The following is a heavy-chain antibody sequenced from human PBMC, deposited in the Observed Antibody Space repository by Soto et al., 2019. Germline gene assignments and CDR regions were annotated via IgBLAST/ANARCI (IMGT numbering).Heavy chain of an antibody. CDR1: GFTFSSYA. D-gene: IGHD3-10*01. CDR3: VKDRYYFDSGTERGPFDC. V-gene: IGHV3-30*14. Sequence: GGSLRLSCAASGFTFSSYAMHWVRQAPGKGLEWVAVISYDGSNKYYADSVKGRFTISRDNSKNTLYLQMSSLRPEDTAVYYCVKDRYYFDSGTERGPFDCWGQGTLVTVSS. CDR2: ISYDGSNK. J-gene: IGHJ4*02.